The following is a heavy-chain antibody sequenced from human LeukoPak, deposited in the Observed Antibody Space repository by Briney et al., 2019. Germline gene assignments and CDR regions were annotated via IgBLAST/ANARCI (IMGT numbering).Heavy chain of an antibody. V-gene: IGHV3-30*03. CDR1: GFTFSSYG. J-gene: IGHJ4*02. D-gene: IGHD1-26*01. Sequence: GGSLRLSCAASGFTFSSYGMHWVRQAPGKGLEGVAVISYDGSNKYYADSVKGRFTISRDNPKDTLYLQMNSLRAEDTAVYYCARARGGTYGEFFDYWGQGTLVTVSS. CDR2: ISYDGSNK. CDR3: ARARGGTYGEFFDY.